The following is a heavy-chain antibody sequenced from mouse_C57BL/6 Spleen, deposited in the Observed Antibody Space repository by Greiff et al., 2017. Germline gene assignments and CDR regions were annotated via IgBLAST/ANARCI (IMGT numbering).Heavy chain of an antibody. CDR3: AREDGYPGYYFDY. Sequence: EVHLVESEGGLVQPGSSMKLSCTASGFTFSDYYMAWVRQVPEKGLEWVANINYDGSSTYYLDSLKSRFIISRDNAKNILYLQMSSLKSEDTATYYCAREDGYPGYYFDYWGQGTTLTVSS. V-gene: IGHV5-16*01. D-gene: IGHD2-3*01. J-gene: IGHJ2*01. CDR2: INYDGSST. CDR1: GFTFSDYY.